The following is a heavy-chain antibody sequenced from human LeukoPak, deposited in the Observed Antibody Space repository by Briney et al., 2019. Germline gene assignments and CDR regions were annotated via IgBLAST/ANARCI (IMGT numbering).Heavy chain of an antibody. J-gene: IGHJ4*02. D-gene: IGHD3-10*01. Sequence: ASVKVSCKASGYTFTNYDIYWVRQAAGQGLEWVGRMTPNTGKTGYAQKFQGRLTITRDTSISTAYMELSSLRSEDTAVYYCARGKYYYGSGSLNYWGQGTLVTVSS. V-gene: IGHV1-8*01. CDR1: GYTFTNYD. CDR3: ARGKYYYGSGSLNY. CDR2: MTPNTGKT.